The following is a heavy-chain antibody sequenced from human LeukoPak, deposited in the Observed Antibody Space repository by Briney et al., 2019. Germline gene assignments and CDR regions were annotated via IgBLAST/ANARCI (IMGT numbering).Heavy chain of an antibody. CDR3: VRGIYYDSGRNCFDP. CDR2: SSTTGNT. Sequence: PSETLSLTCTVSGGSISSYYWSWIRQPAGKGLEWIGRSSTTGNTNYNPSLKSRVTMSVDTSKNQLSLRLTSVTAADTAVYYCVRGIYYDSGRNCFDPWGQGTLVTVSS. J-gene: IGHJ5*02. D-gene: IGHD3-22*01. CDR1: GGSISSYY. V-gene: IGHV4-4*07.